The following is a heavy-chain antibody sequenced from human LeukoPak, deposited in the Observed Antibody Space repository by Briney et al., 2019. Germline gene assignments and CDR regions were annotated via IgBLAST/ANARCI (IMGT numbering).Heavy chain of an antibody. CDR3: VSFYETY. D-gene: IGHD2/OR15-2a*01. CDR1: GNYW. Sequence: PGGSLRLSCAASGNYWMHWVRQAPGKGLVWVSHINSDGSWTSYAGSVKGRFTISKDNAKNTVYLQMNSPRAEDTAVYYCVSFYETYWGRGTLVTVSS. J-gene: IGHJ4*02. V-gene: IGHV3-74*01. CDR2: INSDGSWT.